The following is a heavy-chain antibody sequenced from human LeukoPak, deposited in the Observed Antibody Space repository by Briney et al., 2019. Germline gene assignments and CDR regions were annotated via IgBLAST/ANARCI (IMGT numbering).Heavy chain of an antibody. D-gene: IGHD5-24*01. V-gene: IGHV4-34*01. CDR2: INHSGST. J-gene: IGHJ4*02. CDR3: ARGISKRWLQLGYFDY. CDR1: GGSGSGYY. Sequence: SENLSLTGAGYGGSGSGYYWSWIRQPPGKGLEGIGEINHSGSTNDNPSLKSQVTISVDTSKTLCSLKLSSVTAADTAVDYCARGISKRWLQLGYFDYWGQGTLVTVSS.